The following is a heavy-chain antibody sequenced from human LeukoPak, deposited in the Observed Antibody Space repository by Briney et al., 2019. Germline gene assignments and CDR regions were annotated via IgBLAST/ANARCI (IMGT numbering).Heavy chain of an antibody. CDR3: ARDRYCSSTSCMSGYGMDV. D-gene: IGHD2-2*01. Sequence: SETLSLTCTVSGGSISSGGYYWSRIRQHPGKGLEWIGYIYYSGSTYYNPSLKSRVTISVDTSKNQFSLKLSSVTAADTAVYYCARDRYCSSTSCMSGYGMDVWGQGTTVTVSS. V-gene: IGHV4-31*03. J-gene: IGHJ6*02. CDR2: IYYSGST. CDR1: GGSISSGGYY.